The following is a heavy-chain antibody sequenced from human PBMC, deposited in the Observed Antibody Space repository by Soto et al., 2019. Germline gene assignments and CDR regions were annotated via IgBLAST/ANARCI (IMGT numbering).Heavy chain of an antibody. V-gene: IGHV1-69*13. D-gene: IGHD6-6*01. CDR1: GGTFSNYS. J-gene: IGHJ5*02. Sequence: SVKVSCKASGGTFSNYSFSWVRQAPGQGLQWMGGILPVFGTTEYSQRFQGRVTITADESTSTAYMEVSSLRSEDTAVYYCARVLESKYSSSSGWFDPWGPGTLVTVSS. CDR2: ILPVFGTT. CDR3: ARVLESKYSSSSGWFDP.